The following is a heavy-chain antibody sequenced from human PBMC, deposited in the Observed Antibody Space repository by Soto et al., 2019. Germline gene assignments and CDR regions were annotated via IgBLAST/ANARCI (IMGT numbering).Heavy chain of an antibody. Sequence: ESGGDLVQPGGSLRVHCVASGFIFGDYAMSWVRQTPGKGLEWVSSVGGGGTDTYYAASVKGRFTISRDNSKSTLYLQMNNLRAEDTAVYYCAKDAVPYNGKWDWFDTWGQGTLVIVSS. J-gene: IGHJ5*02. CDR1: GFIFGDYA. V-gene: IGHV3-23*01. D-gene: IGHD1-20*01. CDR2: VGGGGTDT. CDR3: AKDAVPYNGKWDWFDT.